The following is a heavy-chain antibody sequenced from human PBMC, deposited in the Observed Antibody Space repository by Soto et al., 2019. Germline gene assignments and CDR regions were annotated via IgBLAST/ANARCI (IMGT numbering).Heavy chain of an antibody. CDR1: GGTFSSYA. Sequence: SVKVSCKASGGTFSSYAISWVRQAPGQGLEWMGGIIPIFGTANYAQKFQGRVTITADESTSTAYMELSSLRSEDTAVYYCARDRHSYGYRYYFDYWGQGTLVTVSS. CDR3: ARDRHSYGYRYYFDY. V-gene: IGHV1-69*13. D-gene: IGHD5-18*01. J-gene: IGHJ4*02. CDR2: IIPIFGTA.